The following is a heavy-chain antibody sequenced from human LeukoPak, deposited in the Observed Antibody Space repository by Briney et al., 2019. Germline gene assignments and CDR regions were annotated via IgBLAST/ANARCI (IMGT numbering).Heavy chain of an antibody. CDR2: IYSSGTT. CDR3: AREVPASGMDY. J-gene: IGHJ4*02. Sequence: SETLSLTCSVSGVSISTSVYYWGWIRQPPGKGLEWVGSIYSSGTTFYNPSLESRVTISLGVVTSVDTSKNQFSLTLRSVTAADTAMYYCAREVPASGMDYWGQGTLVTVSS. CDR1: GVSISTSVYY. V-gene: IGHV4-39*07. D-gene: IGHD2-2*01.